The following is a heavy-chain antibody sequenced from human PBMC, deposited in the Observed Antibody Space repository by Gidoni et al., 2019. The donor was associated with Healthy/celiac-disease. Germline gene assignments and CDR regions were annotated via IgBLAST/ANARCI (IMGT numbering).Heavy chain of an antibody. CDR1: GFTVSSNY. Sequence: EVQLVESGGGLIQPGGSLRLSCAASGFTVSSNYMSWVRQAPGKGLEWVSVIYSGGSTYYADSVKGRFTISRDNSKNTLYLQMNSLRAEDTAVYYCARGRRWLQSGLDYWGQGTLVTVSS. D-gene: IGHD5-12*01. CDR3: ARGRRWLQSGLDY. CDR2: IYSGGST. V-gene: IGHV3-53*01. J-gene: IGHJ4*02.